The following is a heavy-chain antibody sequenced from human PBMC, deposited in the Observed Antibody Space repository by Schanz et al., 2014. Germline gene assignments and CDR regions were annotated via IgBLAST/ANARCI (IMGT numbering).Heavy chain of an antibody. CDR2: IIPVLNIA. V-gene: IGHV1-69*02. CDR1: GGTFSSYT. J-gene: IGHJ4*02. CDR3: ARGRGFYDY. Sequence: QLQLVQFGAEVKKPGSSVKVSCKLSGGTFSSYTISWMRQAPGQGLEWMGKIIPVLNIATYAQRFQGRVSITADTSTNTAYMELSSLTSEDTAVHYCARGRGFYDYWGQGTLVTVSS. D-gene: IGHD3-10*01.